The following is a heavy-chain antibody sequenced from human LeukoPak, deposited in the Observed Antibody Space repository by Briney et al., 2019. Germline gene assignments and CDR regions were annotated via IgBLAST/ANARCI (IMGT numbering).Heavy chain of an antibody. D-gene: IGHD2-2*01. J-gene: IGHJ5*02. V-gene: IGHV1-2*02. CDR2: INPNSGGT. Sequence: ASVKVSCKASGYTFTCYYLHWVRQAPGQGLEGMGWINPNSGGTNYAQKFQGRVTMTRDTSISTAYMELSRLRSDDTAVYYCARGVVVPAVPIDNWFDPWGQGTLVTVSS. CDR1: GYTFTCYY. CDR3: ARGVVVPAVPIDNWFDP.